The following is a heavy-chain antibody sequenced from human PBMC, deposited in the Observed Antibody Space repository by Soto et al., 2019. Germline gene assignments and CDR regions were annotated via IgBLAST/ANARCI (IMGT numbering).Heavy chain of an antibody. V-gene: IGHV1-69*02. CDR3: TRTHPGTHNYVMGWCDP. CDR2: IVPILDIA. D-gene: IGHD1-1*01. J-gene: IGHJ5*02. CDR1: VGTVTSST. Sequence: QVQLVHSGPEVTKPGSSVQVSCLVSVGTVTSSTSAWVRPGPGQGLEWMGRIVPILDIATSSQKFQGRVTITADKSTNTAYMELSSLRSDDTAVYFCTRTHPGTHNYVMGWCDPWRQGTLVIVS.